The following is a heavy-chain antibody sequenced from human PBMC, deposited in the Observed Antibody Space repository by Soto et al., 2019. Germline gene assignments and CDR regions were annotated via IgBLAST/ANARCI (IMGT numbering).Heavy chain of an antibody. Sequence: EVQLVESGGGLVQPGGSLRLSCAASGFTFYTYEMNWVRQAPGKGLEWVSYISSSGSTTDYADSVKGRFTISRDNAKNPLYLKMTILRAEDTAIYSGATSSGGGGAFDFWGQGTMVTVSS. CDR1: GFTFYTYE. CDR3: ATSSGGGGAFDF. J-gene: IGHJ3*01. D-gene: IGHD3-10*01. CDR2: ISSSGSTT. V-gene: IGHV3-48*03.